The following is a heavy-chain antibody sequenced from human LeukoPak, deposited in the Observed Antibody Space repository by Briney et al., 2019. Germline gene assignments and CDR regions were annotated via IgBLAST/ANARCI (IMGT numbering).Heavy chain of an antibody. CDR1: GFTFSSYA. Sequence: GGSLRLSCAASGFTFSSYAMHWVRQAPGKGLEWVAVISYDGNNKYYADSVKGRFTISRDNSKNTLYLQMNSLRAEDTAVYYCARDSVVPAAIFDYWGQGTLVTVSS. J-gene: IGHJ4*02. V-gene: IGHV3-30-3*01. CDR3: ARDSVVPAAIFDY. D-gene: IGHD2-2*01. CDR2: ISYDGNNK.